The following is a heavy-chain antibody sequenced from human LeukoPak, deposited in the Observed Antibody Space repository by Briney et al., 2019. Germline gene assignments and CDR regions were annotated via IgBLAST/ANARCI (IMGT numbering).Heavy chain of an antibody. CDR3: ARGNSFLVGAPSPTNFYCMDV. CDR1: GGSISSHC. CDR2: IYYTGIT. D-gene: IGHD1-26*01. J-gene: IGHJ6*03. Sequence: PETLSLTCTVSGGSISSHCLSWIRQTPGKGLEWIGYIYYTGITSYNPSLQSRVTISKDTSKNQFSLTLRSVTAADTAVYYCARGNSFLVGAPSPTNFYCMDVWGKGTTVTVSS. V-gene: IGHV4-59*11.